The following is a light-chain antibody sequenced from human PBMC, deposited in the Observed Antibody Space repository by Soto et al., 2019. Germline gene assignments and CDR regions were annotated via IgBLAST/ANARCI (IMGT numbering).Light chain of an antibody. CDR2: DVS. CDR1: SSDVGDYNY. V-gene: IGLV2-14*01. Sequence: QSVLTQPASVSGSPGQSITISCTGTSSDVGDYNYVSWYQQQPGKAPKLMIYDVSYRPSGVYDRFSGSKSGNTASLTSSGLQDEDEAEYYCSSYRRRITPGVFGGGTQLTVL. CDR3: SSYRRRITPGV. J-gene: IGLJ2*01.